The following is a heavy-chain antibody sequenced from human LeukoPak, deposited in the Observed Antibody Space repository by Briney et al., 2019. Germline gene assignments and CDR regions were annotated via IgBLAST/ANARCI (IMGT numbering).Heavy chain of an antibody. J-gene: IGHJ4*02. D-gene: IGHD3-16*01. CDR1: GYTFTTDY. Sequence: GASVKVSCKASGYTFTTDYIHWVRQAPGQGLEWMGIINPSGGSTSYAQKFQGRVTMTRDTSTSTVYMELSSLRSEDTAVYYCARGDRVSGGTDSWGQGTLVTVSS. CDR3: ARGDRVSGGTDS. CDR2: INPSGGST. V-gene: IGHV1-46*01.